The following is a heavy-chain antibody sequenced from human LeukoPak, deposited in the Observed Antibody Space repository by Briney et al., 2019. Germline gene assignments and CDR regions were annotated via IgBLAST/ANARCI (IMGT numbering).Heavy chain of an antibody. CDR1: GYTFTSYY. J-gene: IGHJ4*02. CDR3: ATPQETPDYGGKDTRFDY. D-gene: IGHD4-23*01. CDR2: INPSGGST. Sequence: ASVKVSCKASGYTFTSYYMHWVRQAPGQGLEWMGIINPSGGSTSYAQKFQGRSTMTRDTSTSTVYMELSSLRSEDTAVYYCATPQETPDYGGKDTRFDYWGQGTLATVSS. V-gene: IGHV1-46*01.